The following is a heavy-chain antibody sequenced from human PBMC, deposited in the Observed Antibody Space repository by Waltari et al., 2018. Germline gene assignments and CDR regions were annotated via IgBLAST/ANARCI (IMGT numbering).Heavy chain of an antibody. J-gene: IGHJ4*02. V-gene: IGHV4-39*07. D-gene: IGHD4-17*01. CDR1: GGSISSSSYY. CDR3: ARESDGDPDY. CDR2: IYYMGST. Sequence: QLQLQESGPGLVKPSETLSLTCTVSGGSISSSSYYWGWIRQPPGKGLEWIGSIYYMGSTYYNPALKSRVTISVDTSKNQFSLKLSAVTAADTAVYYCARESDGDPDYWGQGTLVTVSS.